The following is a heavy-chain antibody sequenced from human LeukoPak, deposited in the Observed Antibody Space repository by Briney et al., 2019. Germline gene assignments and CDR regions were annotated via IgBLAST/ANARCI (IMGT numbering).Heavy chain of an antibody. CDR3: AKDDSSTDAFDI. CDR2: ISGSGGST. CDR1: GFTFSSYA. V-gene: IGHV3-23*01. Sequence: GGSLRLSCAASGFTFSSYAMSWVRQAPGEGLEWVSAISGSGGSTYYADSVKGRFTISRDNSKNTLYLQMNSLRAEDTAVYYCAKDDSSTDAFDIWGQGTMVTVSS. D-gene: IGHD2-2*01. J-gene: IGHJ3*02.